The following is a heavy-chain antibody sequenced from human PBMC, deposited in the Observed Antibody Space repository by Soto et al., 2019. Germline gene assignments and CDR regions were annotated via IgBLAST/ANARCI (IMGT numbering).Heavy chain of an antibody. Sequence: SVKVSCKSSGGTFSSYTISWVRQAPGQGLEWMGRIIPILGIANYAQKFQGRVTITADKSTSTAYMELSSLRSEDTAVYYCASSSSVVPPINYWGQGTLVTVSS. D-gene: IGHD2-2*01. CDR3: ASSSSVVPPINY. CDR1: GGTFSSYT. V-gene: IGHV1-69*02. CDR2: IIPILGIA. J-gene: IGHJ4*02.